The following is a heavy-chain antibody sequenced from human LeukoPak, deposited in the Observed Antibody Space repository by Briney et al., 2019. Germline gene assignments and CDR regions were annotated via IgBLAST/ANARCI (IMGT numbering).Heavy chain of an antibody. CDR3: ARGGRGGFDY. Sequence: PGRSLRLSCAASGFTFSSYGMHWVRQAPGKGLEWVAIISYDGTNKYYADSVKGRFTISRDNPKNTLYLQMDSLRAEDTAVYYCARGGRGGFDYWGKGPLVTVSS. J-gene: IGHJ4*02. CDR1: GFTFSSYG. D-gene: IGHD3-10*01. CDR2: ISYDGTNK. V-gene: IGHV3-30*03.